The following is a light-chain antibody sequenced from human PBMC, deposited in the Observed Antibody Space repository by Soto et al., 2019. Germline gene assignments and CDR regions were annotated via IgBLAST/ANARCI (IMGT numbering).Light chain of an antibody. CDR2: DAY. V-gene: IGKV3-11*01. CDR1: QSVSSY. Sequence: EIVLTQSPATMSLSPGERANLSCRSSQSVSSYLAWYQQKPGQAPRLIIYDAYNRATGIPDRFSGSGSGTDFTLTIRRLEPEDLAVYYCQQSSNWPPITCGKWKRLEIK. CDR3: QQSSNWPPIT. J-gene: IGKJ5*01.